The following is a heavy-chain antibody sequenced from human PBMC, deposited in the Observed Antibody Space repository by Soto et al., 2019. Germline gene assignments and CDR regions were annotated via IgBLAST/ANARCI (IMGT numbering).Heavy chain of an antibody. CDR1: ADTFNNYA. CDR3: ARAIVPKFNWFDP. V-gene: IGHV1-69*01. Sequence: QVQLVQSGAEVKKPGSSVTVSCKASADTFNNYAIAWVRQAPGQGLEWMGGIIPFFGSPKYSQKFQPRDTITLEESTYTSYMNLTGLRSDDTAVYYCARAIVPKFNWFDPWGQGTLVTVSS. D-gene: IGHD1-26*01. J-gene: IGHJ5*02. CDR2: IIPFFGSP.